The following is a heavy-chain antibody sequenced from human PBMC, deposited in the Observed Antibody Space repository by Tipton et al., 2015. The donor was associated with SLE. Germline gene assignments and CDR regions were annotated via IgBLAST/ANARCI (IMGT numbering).Heavy chain of an antibody. CDR2: IYYTGST. Sequence: TLSLTCTVSSGSISSHYWSWIRQPPGKGLEWIGYIYYTGSTNYNPSLKSRVIISLDMSKNQFSLNLSSVTAADTAVYYCVRVSQDIVVTGNWHFDLWGRGTLVTVSS. V-gene: IGHV4-59*11. J-gene: IGHJ2*01. CDR3: VRVSQDIVVTGNWHFDL. D-gene: IGHD5-12*01. CDR1: SGSISSHY.